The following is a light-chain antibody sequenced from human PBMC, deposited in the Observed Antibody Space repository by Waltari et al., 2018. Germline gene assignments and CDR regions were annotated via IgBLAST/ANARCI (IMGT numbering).Light chain of an antibody. Sequence: TQDPAVSVAVGQTVRITCQGDSPRSNHADWYQQRPGQAPKLLIYEQNNRPSGVPCRFAGSSTDNTASLTITGAQAEDEAYYYCHSRDASGVGGAFGGGTKLTVL. V-gene: IGLV3-19*01. CDR1: SPRSNH. CDR3: HSRDASGVGGA. J-gene: IGLJ2*01. CDR2: EQN.